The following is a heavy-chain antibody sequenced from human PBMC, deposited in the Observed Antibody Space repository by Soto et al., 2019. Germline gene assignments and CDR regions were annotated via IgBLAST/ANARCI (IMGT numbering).Heavy chain of an antibody. V-gene: IGHV3-30-3*01. Sequence: GGSLRLSCAASGFTFSSYAMHWVRQAPAKGLEWVAVISYDGSNKYYADSVKGRFTISRDNSKNTLYLQMNSLRAEDTAVYYCARDHFDSSGHHDYWGQGTLVTVSS. CDR3: ARDHFDSSGHHDY. D-gene: IGHD3-22*01. CDR1: GFTFSSYA. CDR2: ISYDGSNK. J-gene: IGHJ4*02.